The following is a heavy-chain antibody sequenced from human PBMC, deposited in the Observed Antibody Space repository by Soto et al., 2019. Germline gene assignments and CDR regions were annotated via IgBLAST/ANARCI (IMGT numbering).Heavy chain of an antibody. CDR3: ARGALLWFGGLLSGLYGMDV. J-gene: IGHJ6*02. V-gene: IGHV4-4*07. CDR2: IYTSGST. Sequence: PSETLSLTCTVSGGSISSYYWSWIRQPAGKGLEWIGRIYTSGSTNYNPSLKSRGTMSVDTSKNQFSLKLSSVTAADTAVYYCARGALLWFGGLLSGLYGMDVWDQGTTVTVSS. CDR1: GGSISSYY. D-gene: IGHD3-10*01.